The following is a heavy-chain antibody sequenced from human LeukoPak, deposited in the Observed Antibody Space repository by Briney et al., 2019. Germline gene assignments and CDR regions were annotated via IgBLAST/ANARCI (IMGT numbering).Heavy chain of an antibody. CDR3: AKERIDVDEIWAY. CDR2: ISYDGNNR. CDR1: RFTFSSYG. D-gene: IGHD3-16*01. Sequence: PGGSLRLSCAASRFTFSSYGMHWVRQAPGKGLEWVAVISYDGNNRYYADSVKGRFTISRYNSKNTLYLQMNSLRAEDTAVYYCAKERIDVDEIWAYWGQGTLVTVSS. V-gene: IGHV3-30*18. J-gene: IGHJ4*02.